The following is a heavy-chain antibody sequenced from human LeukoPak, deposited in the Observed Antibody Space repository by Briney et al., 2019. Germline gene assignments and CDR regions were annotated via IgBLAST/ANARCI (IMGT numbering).Heavy chain of an antibody. CDR1: GFTFSSYS. CDR3: ARGTAAGTTPFDY. CDR2: INSRGNYI. V-gene: IGHV3-21*01. J-gene: IGHJ4*02. Sequence: PGGSLRLSCAASGFTFSSYSMNWVRQAPGKGLEWLSSINSRGNYIYYADSLKGRFTISRDNPRNSLFLQMNSLRAEDTAVYYCARGTAAGTTPFDYWGQGTLVTVSP. D-gene: IGHD6-13*01.